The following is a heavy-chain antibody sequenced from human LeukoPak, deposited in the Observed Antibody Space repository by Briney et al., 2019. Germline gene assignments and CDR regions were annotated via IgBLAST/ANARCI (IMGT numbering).Heavy chain of an antibody. D-gene: IGHD3-3*01. V-gene: IGHV4-4*02. CDR1: GGSISSNHW. CDR2: IYHSGST. CDR3: ARYYDFWSGLDY. Sequence: SETLSLTCAVSGGSISSNHWWNWVRLPPGKGLEWIGEIYHSGSTNYNPSLKSRVTISVDKSKNQFSLKLTSIDAADTALYYCARYYDFWSGLDYWGQGTLVTVSS. J-gene: IGHJ4*02.